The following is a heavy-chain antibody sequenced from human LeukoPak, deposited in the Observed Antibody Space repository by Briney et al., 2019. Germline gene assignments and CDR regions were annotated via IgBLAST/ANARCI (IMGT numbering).Heavy chain of an antibody. CDR1: GFTFSSFG. CDR2: IWYDGSNK. CDR3: ATQAAAGETFDY. J-gene: IGHJ4*02. Sequence: PGRSLRLSCAASGFTFSSFGMHWVRQAPGKGLEWVAVIWYDGSNKYYADSVKGRFTISRDNSKNTLFLQMNSLRAEDTAMYYCATQAAAGETFDYWGQGTLVTVSS. D-gene: IGHD6-13*01. V-gene: IGHV3-33*01.